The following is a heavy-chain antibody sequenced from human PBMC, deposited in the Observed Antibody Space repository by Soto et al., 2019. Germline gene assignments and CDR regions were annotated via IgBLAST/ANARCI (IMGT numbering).Heavy chain of an antibody. Sequence: QVQLQESGPGLVKPSQTLSLTCTVSGGSISSGGYYWNWIRQHPGKGLEWIGYIYYSGSTYYNPSLKSRVTISVDTSKNQFSLKLSSVTAADTAVYYCARDPMITFGGGGAFDIWGQGTMVTVSS. V-gene: IGHV4-31*03. J-gene: IGHJ3*02. CDR1: GGSISSGGYY. CDR2: IYYSGST. CDR3: ARDPMITFGGGGAFDI. D-gene: IGHD3-16*01.